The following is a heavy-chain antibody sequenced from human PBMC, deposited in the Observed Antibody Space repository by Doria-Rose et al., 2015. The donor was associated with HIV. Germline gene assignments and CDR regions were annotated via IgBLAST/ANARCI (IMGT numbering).Heavy chain of an antibody. CDR1: GVSLSSPGMG. Sequence: QWGPVLVKPTETLTLTCTVSGVSLSSPGMGVSWIRQPPGKALEWLANIFSDDERSYKTSLKSRLNIYRGTSKSQVVLTMTDMDPVDTATYYCARIKSSRWYHKYYFDFWGQGTLVIVSA. J-gene: IGHJ4*02. V-gene: IGHV2-26*01. CDR3: ARIKSSRWYHKYYFDF. D-gene: IGHD6-13*01. CDR2: IFSDDER.